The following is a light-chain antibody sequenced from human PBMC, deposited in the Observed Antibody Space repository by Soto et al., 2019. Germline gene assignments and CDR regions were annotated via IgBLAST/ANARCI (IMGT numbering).Light chain of an antibody. CDR3: HQYGDLPAGVET. Sequence: EIVLTQSPGTLSLSPGERATLSCRASQSVNSSYLAWYQQKPGQAPRLLINGASSRATDIPDRFSGSGSGTDFTLTIHRLEPEDFAVYYCHQYGDLPAGVETFGQGTKLEIK. CDR1: QSVNSSY. J-gene: IGKJ2*01. CDR2: GAS. V-gene: IGKV3-20*01.